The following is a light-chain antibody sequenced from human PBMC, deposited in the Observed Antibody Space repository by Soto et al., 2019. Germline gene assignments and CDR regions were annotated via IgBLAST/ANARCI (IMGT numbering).Light chain of an antibody. V-gene: IGLV2-14*01. J-gene: IGLJ1*01. CDR1: SSDVGGYNY. Sequence: QSALTQPASVSGSAGQSITISCTGTSSDVGGYNYVSWYQQHPGKAPKLMIFEVSSRPSGVSYRFSGSKSGNTASLTISGLQAEDEADYYCSSYTSSSTLYVFGSGTKVTVL. CDR2: EVS. CDR3: SSYTSSSTLYV.